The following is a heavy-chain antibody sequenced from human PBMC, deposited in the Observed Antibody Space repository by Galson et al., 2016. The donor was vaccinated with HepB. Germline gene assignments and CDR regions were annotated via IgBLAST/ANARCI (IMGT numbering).Heavy chain of an antibody. J-gene: IGHJ4*02. V-gene: IGHV3-21*01. CDR1: GFTFSRYS. CDR3: ARDPVYCSSTSCYYFDY. CDR2: ISSSSGYI. D-gene: IGHD2-2*01. Sequence: SLRLSCAASGFTFSRYSMNWVRKAPGKGLEWVSSISSSSGYIYYADSVKGRFTISRDNAKNSLYLHMNSLRAEDTAVYYCARDPVYCSSTSCYYFDYWGQGTLVTVSS.